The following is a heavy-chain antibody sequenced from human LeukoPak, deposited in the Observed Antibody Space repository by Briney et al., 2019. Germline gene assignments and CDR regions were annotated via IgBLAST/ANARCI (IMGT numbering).Heavy chain of an antibody. Sequence: GASVKVSCKASGGTFSSYAISWVRQAPGQGLEWMGRIIPIFGIANYAQKFQGRVTITADKSTSTVYMELSSLRSEDTAVYYCARGGNCSSTSCQTYYYYGMDVWGQGTTVTVSS. CDR2: IIPIFGIA. D-gene: IGHD2-2*01. J-gene: IGHJ6*02. CDR1: GGTFSSYA. V-gene: IGHV1-69*04. CDR3: ARGGNCSSTSCQTYYYYGMDV.